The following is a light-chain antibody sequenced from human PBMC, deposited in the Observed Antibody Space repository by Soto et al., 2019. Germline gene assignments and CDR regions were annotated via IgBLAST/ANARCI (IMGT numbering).Light chain of an antibody. CDR2: DVS. Sequence: QSVLTQPASVSGSPGQSIAISCTGTSGDVAGYNLVSWFQQQSGKAPKLMIYDVSNRPSGVSNRFSGSKSGNTASLTISGLQAEDEAVYYCSSFTSTTTYVFGTGTKVTVL. J-gene: IGLJ1*01. CDR3: SSFTSTTTYV. CDR1: SGDVAGYNL. V-gene: IGLV2-14*01.